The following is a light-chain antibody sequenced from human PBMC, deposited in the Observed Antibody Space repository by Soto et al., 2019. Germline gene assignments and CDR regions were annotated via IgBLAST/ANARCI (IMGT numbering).Light chain of an antibody. CDR2: GAS. V-gene: IGKV3-20*01. CDR1: QSVSSSY. CDR3: QQYGSSSGT. Sequence: EIVLTQSPGTLSLSPGERATLSCRASQSVSSSYLAWYQQKPGQAPRLVIYGASSRATGIPDRFSGSGSGTDFTLTISSLEPEDFAVYYCQQYGSSSGTFGQGTRLEIK. J-gene: IGKJ5*01.